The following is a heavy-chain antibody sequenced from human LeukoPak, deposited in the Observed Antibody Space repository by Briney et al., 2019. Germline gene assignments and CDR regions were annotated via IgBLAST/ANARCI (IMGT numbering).Heavy chain of an antibody. D-gene: IGHD3-10*01. Sequence: GGSLRLSCAASGFTFDDYAMHWVRQAPGKGLEWVSGISWNSGSIGYADSVKGRFTISRDNAKNSLYLQMNSLRAEDTALYYCAKWRGRVGLLWFGESRGGAFDIWGQGTMVTVSS. CDR2: ISWNSGSI. CDR3: AKWRGRVGLLWFGESRGGAFDI. CDR1: GFTFDDYA. J-gene: IGHJ3*02. V-gene: IGHV3-9*01.